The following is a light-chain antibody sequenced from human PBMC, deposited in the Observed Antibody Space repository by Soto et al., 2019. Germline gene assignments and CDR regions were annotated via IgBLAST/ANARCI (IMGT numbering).Light chain of an antibody. V-gene: IGKV2-40*01. CDR2: TVS. J-gene: IGKJ4*01. CDR3: MQRLEFPLT. CDR1: QSLLDREAGMLY. Sequence: EILMTQTPLSLPLTPGEPASISCRSSQSLLDREAGMLYVDGYVQKTGQSPELLIYTVSYRAPGVSDRFFRNEAVTEFTLQNSRVEADDVGVYYFMQRLEFPLTFGGGTKVEIK.